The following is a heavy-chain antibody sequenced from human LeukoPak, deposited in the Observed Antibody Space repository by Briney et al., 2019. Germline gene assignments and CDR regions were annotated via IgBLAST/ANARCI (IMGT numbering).Heavy chain of an antibody. CDR2: INTNTGNP. CDR1: GYTFTGYA. CDR3: AREGGSYINYYYYYMDV. V-gene: IGHV7-4-1*02. Sequence: GASVKVSCKASGYTFTGYAMNWVRQAPGQGLEWMGWINTNTGNPTYAQGFTGRFVFSLDTSVSTAYLQISSLKAEDTAVYYCAREGGSYINYYYYYMDVWGKGTTVTVSS. D-gene: IGHD1-26*01. J-gene: IGHJ6*03.